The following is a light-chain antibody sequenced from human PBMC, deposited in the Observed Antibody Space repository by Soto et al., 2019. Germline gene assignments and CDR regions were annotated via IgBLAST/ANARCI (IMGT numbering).Light chain of an antibody. V-gene: IGLV2-11*01. CDR2: NVT. CDR3: CSYAGSNILI. CDR1: SSDVGGYNY. J-gene: IGLJ2*01. Sequence: QSALTQPRSVSGSPGQSVTISCTGTSSDVGGYNYVSWYQHHPGRAPKLIIYNVTRRPSGVPDRFSGSKSGNTASLTISGLQAEDEADYSCCSYAGSNILIFGGGTKLTVL.